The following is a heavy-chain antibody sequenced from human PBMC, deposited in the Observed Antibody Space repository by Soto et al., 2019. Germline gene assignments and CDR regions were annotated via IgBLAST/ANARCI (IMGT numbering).Heavy chain of an antibody. Sequence: GSRTLSFAASGFTFSSYAMSWVRQSAGKGLEWVSAISGSGGSTYYADSVEGRFTISRDNSKNTLYLQMNSLRAEDTAVYYCARWIQLWSPFEYWGQGTLVTVSS. CDR2: ISGSGGST. CDR1: GFTFSSYA. D-gene: IGHD5-18*01. V-gene: IGHV3-23*01. CDR3: ARWIQLWSPFEY. J-gene: IGHJ4*02.